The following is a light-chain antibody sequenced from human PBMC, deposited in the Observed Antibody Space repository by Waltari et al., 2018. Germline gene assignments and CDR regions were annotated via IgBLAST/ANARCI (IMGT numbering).Light chain of an antibody. CDR1: QSILRTSNNKNH. V-gene: IGKV4-1*01. CDR3: HQYFDTLPT. J-gene: IGKJ5*01. Sequence: DIVLTQSPESLGVSLGERATINCKSSQSILRTSNNKNHLSWYQQKVGQPPKLLIRWASTRESGFHDRFEATGSGTDFSLTISSLHAEDVAVYYCHQYFDTLPTCGQGTRLDIK. CDR2: WAS.